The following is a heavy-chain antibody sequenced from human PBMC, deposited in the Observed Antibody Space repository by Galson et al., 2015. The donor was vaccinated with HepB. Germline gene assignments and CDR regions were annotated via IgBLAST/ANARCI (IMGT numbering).Heavy chain of an antibody. CDR3: ARQYGRGVVVYYFDY. V-gene: IGHV4-61*05. CDR2: IYHSGST. D-gene: IGHD3-22*01. Sequence: ETLSLTCTVSGGSISSSSYYWGWLRQPPGKGLEWIAYIYHSGSTHYNPSLKSRVTISVDTSKNQVSLKRSSVTAADTAVYYCARQYGRGVVVYYFDYWGQGTLVTVSS. CDR1: GGSISSSSYY. J-gene: IGHJ4*02.